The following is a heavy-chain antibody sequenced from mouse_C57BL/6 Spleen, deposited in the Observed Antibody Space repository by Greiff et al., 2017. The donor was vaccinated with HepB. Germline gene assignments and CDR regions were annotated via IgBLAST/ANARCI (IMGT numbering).Heavy chain of an antibody. Sequence: QVQLQQSGAELVKPGASVKLSCKASGYTFTSYWMHWVKQRPGQGLEWIGMIHPNSGSTNYNEKFKSKATLTVDKSSSTAYMQLSSLTSEDSAVYYWARARYGGSSWYFDGWGTGTTVTVAS. D-gene: IGHD1-1*01. CDR1: GYTFTSYW. CDR3: ARARYGGSSWYFDG. V-gene: IGHV1-64*01. CDR2: IHPNSGST. J-gene: IGHJ1*03.